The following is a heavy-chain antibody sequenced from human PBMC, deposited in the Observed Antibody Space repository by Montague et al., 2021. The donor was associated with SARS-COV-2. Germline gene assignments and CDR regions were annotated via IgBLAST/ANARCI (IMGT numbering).Heavy chain of an antibody. D-gene: IGHD3-9*01. CDR2: IYHSGST. CDR1: GGSISSSSYY. Sequence: SETLSLTCTVSGGSISSSSYYWGWIRQPPGKGLEWIGSIYHSGSTYYNPSLKSRVTISVDTSKNQFSLKLSSVTAADTAVYYCARRLNYDILTGGALQYYYGMDVWGQGTTVTVSS. J-gene: IGHJ6*02. CDR3: ARRLNYDILTGGALQYYYGMDV. V-gene: IGHV4-39*01.